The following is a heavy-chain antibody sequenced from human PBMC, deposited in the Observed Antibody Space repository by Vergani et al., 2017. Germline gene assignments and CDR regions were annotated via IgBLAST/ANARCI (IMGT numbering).Heavy chain of an antibody. D-gene: IGHD1-7*01. Sequence: QVQLQQWGAGLLKPSETLSLTCAVYGGSFSGYYWSWIRQPPGKGLEWIGEINHSGSTNYNPSLKSRVTISVDTSKNQFSLKLSSVTAADTAVYYCARYNWNYGSLYWGQGTRVTVSS. V-gene: IGHV4-34*01. J-gene: IGHJ4*02. CDR2: INHSGST. CDR1: GGSFSGYY. CDR3: ARYNWNYGSLY.